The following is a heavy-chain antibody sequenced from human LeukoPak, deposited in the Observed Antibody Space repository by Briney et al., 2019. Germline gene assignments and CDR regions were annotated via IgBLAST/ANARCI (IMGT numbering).Heavy chain of an antibody. CDR1: GGSIYGYY. CDR2: IYFSGST. V-gene: IGHV4-59*01. Sequence: PSETLSLTCTVSGGSIYGYYWSWIRQPPGKGLERSGDIYFSGSTNYNPSLKSRVTISVATSKNQFSLQLSSVTAADTAVYYCARGEALRQNYGMDVWGQGTTVTVSS. D-gene: IGHD2/OR15-2a*01. CDR3: ARGEALRQNYGMDV. J-gene: IGHJ6*02.